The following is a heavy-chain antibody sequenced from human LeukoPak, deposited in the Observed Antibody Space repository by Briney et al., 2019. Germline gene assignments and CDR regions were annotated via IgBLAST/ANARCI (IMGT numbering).Heavy chain of an antibody. D-gene: IGHD3-10*01. CDR2: ISSSGSTI. Sequence: GGSLRLSCAASGFTFSDYYMSWIRQAPGKGLEWVSYISSSGSTIYYADSVKGRFTISRDNAKNTLYLQMNSLRAEDTAVYYCANLGIIPSMVQGVIGVNWFDPWGQGTLVTVSS. CDR3: ANLGIIPSMVQGVIGVNWFDP. J-gene: IGHJ5*02. V-gene: IGHV3-11*04. CDR1: GFTFSDYY.